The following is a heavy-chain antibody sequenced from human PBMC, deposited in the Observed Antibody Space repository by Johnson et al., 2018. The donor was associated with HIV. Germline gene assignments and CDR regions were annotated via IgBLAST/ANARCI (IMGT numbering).Heavy chain of an antibody. D-gene: IGHD1-26*01. CDR3: AKAQGSLPVEMYAFDI. V-gene: IGHV3-30*02. J-gene: IGHJ3*02. Sequence: QVQLVESGGGLVQPGGSLRLSCAASGFTFINYGMHWVCQAPGKGLEWVAVICYDGSNKYYGDSVKGRSTISRDNSKNTVYLQMNSRRPEDTALYYCAKAQGSLPVEMYAFDIWGQGTMVTVSS. CDR1: GFTFINYG. CDR2: ICYDGSNK.